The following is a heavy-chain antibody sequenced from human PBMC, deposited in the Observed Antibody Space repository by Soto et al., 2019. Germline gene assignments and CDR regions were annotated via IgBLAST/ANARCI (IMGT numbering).Heavy chain of an antibody. V-gene: IGHV4-34*01. CDR1: GGYFNDNY. CDR2: ISRSGTT. D-gene: IGHD3-10*01. CDR3: ATSLWFGTQVEL. Sequence: QVKLKQWGAGLLKPSETLPLSCAVYGGYFNDNYYTWFRQPPGKGMEWIGEISRSGTTNYIPAFKRRAAISFDTSRTQVSLKVTSVTAADKAVYYCATSLWFGTQVELWGHGALVTVSS. J-gene: IGHJ5*02.